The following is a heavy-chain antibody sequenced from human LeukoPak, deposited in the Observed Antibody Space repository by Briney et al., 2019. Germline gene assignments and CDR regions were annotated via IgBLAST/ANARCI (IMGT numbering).Heavy chain of an antibody. CDR2: IYYSGST. D-gene: IGHD3-3*01. J-gene: IGHJ3*02. V-gene: IGHV4-39*07. CDR1: GGSISSNSYY. CDR3: ARGLRLTYYDFWSGYSQRSANNGGAFDI. Sequence: PSETLSLTCAVSGGSISSNSYYWGWIRQPPGKGLEWIGSIYYSGSTYYNPSLKSRVTISVDTSKNQFSLKLSSVTAADTAVYYCARGLRLTYYDFWSGYSQRSANNGGAFDIWGQGTMVTVSS.